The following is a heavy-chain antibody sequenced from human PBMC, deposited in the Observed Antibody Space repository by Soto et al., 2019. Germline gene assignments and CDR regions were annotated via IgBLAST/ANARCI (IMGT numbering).Heavy chain of an antibody. CDR2: ISGSGGST. D-gene: IGHD3-22*01. J-gene: IGHJ4*02. Sequence: PGGSLRLSCAASGFTFSSYAMSWVRQAPGKGLEWVSAISGSGGSTYYADSVKGRFTISRDNSKNTLYLQMNSLRAEDTAVYYCAKDRTDYYDSSGSWGIYFDYWGQGTLVTVSS. CDR3: AKDRTDYYDSSGSWGIYFDY. V-gene: IGHV3-23*01. CDR1: GFTFSSYA.